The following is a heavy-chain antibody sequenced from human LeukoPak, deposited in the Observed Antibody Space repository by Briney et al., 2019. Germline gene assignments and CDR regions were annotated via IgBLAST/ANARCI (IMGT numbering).Heavy chain of an antibody. V-gene: IGHV3-15*01. Sequence: GGSLRLSCAASGFTFSSYWMSWVRQAPGKGLEWVGRIKSKTDGGTTDYAAPVKGRFTISRDDSKNTLYLQMNSLKTEDTAVYYCTTEHNTAMVGFDYWGQGTLVTVSS. D-gene: IGHD5-18*01. CDR1: GFTFSSYW. CDR3: TTEHNTAMVGFDY. J-gene: IGHJ4*02. CDR2: IKSKTDGGTT.